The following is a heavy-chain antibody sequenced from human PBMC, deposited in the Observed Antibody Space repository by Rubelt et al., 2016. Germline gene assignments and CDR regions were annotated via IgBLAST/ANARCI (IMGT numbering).Heavy chain of an antibody. Sequence: QLQLQESSPRLVKPSETLSLICNVSGGSLRGSSYYWGWIRQPPGKGLEWIGEINHSGSTNYNPSLKSRVTMSVDTSKNQFPLRLSSWTAADTAVYYCARDWNGDHGSELWGQGTLVTVSS. CDR3: ARDWNGDHGSEL. J-gene: IGHJ4*02. V-gene: IGHV4-39*07. CDR1: GGSLRGSSYY. D-gene: IGHD4-17*01. CDR2: INHSGST.